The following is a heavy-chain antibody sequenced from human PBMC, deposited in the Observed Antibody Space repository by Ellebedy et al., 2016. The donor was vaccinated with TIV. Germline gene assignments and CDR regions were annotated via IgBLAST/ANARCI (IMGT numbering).Heavy chain of an antibody. D-gene: IGHD1-26*01. CDR1: GFTFSSYA. CDR3: ADDPWGVGPAFDI. CDR2: ISGSSGHT. J-gene: IGHJ3*02. V-gene: IGHV3-23*01. Sequence: GESLKISCAASGFTFSSYAMSWVRQAPGMGLEWVSAISGSSGHTYYADSVKGRFTISRDNSKNTLYLRMDSLRVEDTAIYYCADDPWGVGPAFDIWGQGTMVTVSS.